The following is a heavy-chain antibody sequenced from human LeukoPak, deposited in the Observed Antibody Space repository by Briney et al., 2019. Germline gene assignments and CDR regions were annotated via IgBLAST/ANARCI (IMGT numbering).Heavy chain of an antibody. Sequence: PGGSLRLSCTASGFTFGDYAMSWFRQAPGKGLEWVGFIRSKAYGGTTEYAASVKGRFTISRDDSKSIAYLQMNSLKTVDTAVYYCTRDLYPDAFDIWGQGTMVTVSS. J-gene: IGHJ3*02. CDR2: IRSKAYGGTT. V-gene: IGHV3-49*03. CDR1: GFTFGDYA. CDR3: TRDLYPDAFDI. D-gene: IGHD2-15*01.